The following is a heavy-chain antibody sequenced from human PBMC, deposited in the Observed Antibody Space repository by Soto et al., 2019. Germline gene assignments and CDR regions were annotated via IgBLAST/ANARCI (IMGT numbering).Heavy chain of an antibody. CDR1: GFTFSSYA. V-gene: IGHV3-23*01. CDR2: ISGSGGST. J-gene: IGHJ5*02. CDR3: AKSRLGCCWFDP. Sequence: EVQLLESGGGLVQPGGSLRLSCAASGFTFSSYAMSWVRQAPGKGLEWVSAISGSGGSTYYSDSVKGRFTISRDNSKNTLYLQMNSLRAEDTAVYYCAKSRLGCCWFDPWGQGTLVTVSS. D-gene: IGHD3-16*01.